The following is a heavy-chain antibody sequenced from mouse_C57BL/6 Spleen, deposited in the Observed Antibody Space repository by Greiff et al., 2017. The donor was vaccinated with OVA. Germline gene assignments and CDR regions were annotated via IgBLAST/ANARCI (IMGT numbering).Heavy chain of an antibody. CDR3: ASSIYDGYYFDY. CDR1: GFTFSDYG. D-gene: IGHD2-3*01. V-gene: IGHV5-17*01. Sequence: VQLVESGGGLVKPGGSLKLSCAASGFTFSDYGMHWVRQAPEKGLEWVAYISSGSSTIYYADTVKGRFTISRDNAKNTLFLQMTSLRSEDTAMYYCASSIYDGYYFDYWGQGTTLTVSS. CDR2: ISSGSSTI. J-gene: IGHJ2*01.